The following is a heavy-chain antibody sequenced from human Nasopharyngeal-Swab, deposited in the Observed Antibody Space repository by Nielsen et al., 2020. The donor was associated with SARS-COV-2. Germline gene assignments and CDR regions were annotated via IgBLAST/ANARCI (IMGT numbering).Heavy chain of an antibody. J-gene: IGHJ4*02. CDR2: INSDGSST. V-gene: IGHV3-74*01. D-gene: IGHD3-16*02. CDR3: ASIGGLDY. Sequence: VRQAPGKGLVWVSRINSDGSSTSYADSVKGRFTISRDNAKNTLYPQMNSLRAEDTAVYYCASIGGLDYWGQGTLVTVSS.